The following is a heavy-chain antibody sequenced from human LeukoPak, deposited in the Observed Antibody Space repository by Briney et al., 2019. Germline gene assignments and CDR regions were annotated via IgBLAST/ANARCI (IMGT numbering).Heavy chain of an antibody. CDR3: AREGPSIAARPSDY. V-gene: IGHV3-21*01. CDR2: ISSSSSYI. Sequence: KPGGSLRLSCAASGFTFSSYSMNWVRHAPGKGLEWVSSISSSSSYIYYADSVKGRFTISRDNAKNSLYLQMSSLRAEDTAVYYCAREGPSIAARPSDYWGQGTLVTVSS. D-gene: IGHD6-6*01. J-gene: IGHJ4*02. CDR1: GFTFSSYS.